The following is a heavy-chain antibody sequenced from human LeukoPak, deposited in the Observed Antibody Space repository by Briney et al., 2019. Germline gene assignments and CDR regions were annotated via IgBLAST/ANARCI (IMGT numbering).Heavy chain of an antibody. CDR3: ARTIPYGSGSYSGIDAFDI. V-gene: IGHV3-21*01. D-gene: IGHD3-10*01. Sequence: GGSLRLSCAASGFTFSSYSMNWVRQAPGKGLEWVSSISSSSSYIYYADSVKGRFTISRDNAKNSLYLQMNSLRAEDTAVYYCARTIPYGSGSYSGIDAFDIWGQGTMVTVSS. CDR2: ISSSSSYI. CDR1: GFTFSSYS. J-gene: IGHJ3*02.